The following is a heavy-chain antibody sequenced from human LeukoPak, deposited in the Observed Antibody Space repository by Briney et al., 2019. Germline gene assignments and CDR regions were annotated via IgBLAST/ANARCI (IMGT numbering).Heavy chain of an antibody. CDR2: ISDSGGST. Sequence: GGSLRLSCAASGFTFSSYAMSWVRQAPGKGLEWVSAISDSGGSTNYADSVKGRFTISRDNFKSTLDLQMNSLRADDPAVYYCAKDVRVLGDSSSWQFYYWGQGTLVTVSS. CDR3: AKDVRVLGDSSSWQFYY. CDR1: GFTFSSYA. J-gene: IGHJ4*02. V-gene: IGHV3-23*01. D-gene: IGHD6-13*01.